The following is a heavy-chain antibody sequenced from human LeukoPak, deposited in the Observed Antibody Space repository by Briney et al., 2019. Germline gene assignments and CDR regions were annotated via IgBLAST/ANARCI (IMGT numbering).Heavy chain of an antibody. CDR3: AIDILTGYSYYYYGMDV. CDR1: GGTFSSYA. Sequence: ASVKVSCKASGGTFSSYAISWVRQAPGQGLEWMGGIIPIFGTANYAQKFQGRVTITADESTSTAYMELSSLRSEDTAVYYCAIDILTGYSYYYYGMDVWGRGTTVTVSS. J-gene: IGHJ6*02. D-gene: IGHD3-9*01. V-gene: IGHV1-69*01. CDR2: IIPIFGTA.